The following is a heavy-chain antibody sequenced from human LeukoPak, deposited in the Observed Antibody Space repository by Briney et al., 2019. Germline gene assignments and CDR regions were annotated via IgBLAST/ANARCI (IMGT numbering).Heavy chain of an antibody. J-gene: IGHJ4*02. CDR3: ARSPSPYCSGGSCYSTRFLFDY. CDR2: IYSGVST. CDR1: GFTASGNY. Sequence: VGSLRLSCAASGFTASGNYMSCVPEAPGKGLEWGSVIYSGVSTYYAASVNGRFTISTDNSKTPLYLQMTSLSAEDTAVYYCARSPSPYCSGGSCYSTRFLFDYWGEGTLVTVSS. V-gene: IGHV3-66*01. D-gene: IGHD2-15*01.